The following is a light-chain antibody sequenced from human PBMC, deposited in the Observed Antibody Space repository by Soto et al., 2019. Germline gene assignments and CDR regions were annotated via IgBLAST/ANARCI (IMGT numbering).Light chain of an antibody. CDR2: GAS. CDR1: QRVSSGY. Sequence: EVLLTQSPGTLSLYAGERASLSGRASQRVSSGYLAWYQQKPGQAPRLLIYGASSRATGIPHRFSGRGSGTDFTLTISRLESEDFAVYYCQQYGSSPGWTFGQGTKVDIK. V-gene: IGKV3-20*01. CDR3: QQYGSSPGWT. J-gene: IGKJ1*01.